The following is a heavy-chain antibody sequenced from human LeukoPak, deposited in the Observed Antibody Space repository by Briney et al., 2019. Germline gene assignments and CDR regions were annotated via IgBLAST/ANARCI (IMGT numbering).Heavy chain of an antibody. CDR3: AKVADSSAMDV. V-gene: IGHV3-43*01. J-gene: IGHJ6*02. CDR2: ISWDGVST. D-gene: IGHD3-22*01. Sequence: GGSLRLSCSASRFTFDDFTMHWVRQPPGKGLEWVSLISWDGVSTYYADSVKGRFSISRDNNKNSLYLQMNSLRTEDTALYYCAKVADSSAMDVWGQGTTVTVSS. CDR1: RFTFDDFT.